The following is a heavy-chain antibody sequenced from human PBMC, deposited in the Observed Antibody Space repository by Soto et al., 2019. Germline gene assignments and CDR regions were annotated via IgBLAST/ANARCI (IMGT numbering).Heavy chain of an antibody. Sequence: PGGSLRLSCAASGFMFSRYSMTWVRQAPGKGLEWVANIKQDGSDKYYVDSVEGRFTISRDNAKNSLYLQMNSLRAEDTALYYCASGHSSGWYDYWGQGTLVTVSS. V-gene: IGHV3-7*03. J-gene: IGHJ4*02. CDR2: IKQDGSDK. CDR1: GFMFSRYS. D-gene: IGHD6-19*01. CDR3: ASGHSSGWYDY.